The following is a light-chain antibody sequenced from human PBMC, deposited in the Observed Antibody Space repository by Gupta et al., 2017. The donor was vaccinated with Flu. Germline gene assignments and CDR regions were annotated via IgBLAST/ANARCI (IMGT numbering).Light chain of an antibody. Sequence: QSALTQPASVSGSPAQSITISCTGTSSDVGAYNFVSWYQQTPGNAPKLMIFEVSYRPSGVSNRFSGSKAGNTASLTISGLQADDEADYYCASYTDRNTLLFGGGTKLTVL. J-gene: IGLJ3*02. CDR3: ASYTDRNTLL. CDR2: EVS. CDR1: SSDVGAYNF. V-gene: IGLV2-14*01.